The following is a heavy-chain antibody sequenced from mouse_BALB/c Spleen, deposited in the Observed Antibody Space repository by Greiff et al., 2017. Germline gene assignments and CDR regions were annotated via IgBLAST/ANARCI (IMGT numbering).Heavy chain of an antibody. CDR3: ARGDYGNYVAFAY. CDR2: ISYSGST. CDR1: GYSITSDYA. D-gene: IGHD2-1*01. Sequence: ESGPGLVKPSQSLSLTCTVTGYSITSDYAWNWIRQFPGNKLEWMGYISYSGSTSYNPSLKSRISITRDTSKNQFFLQLNSVTTEDTATYYCARGDYGNYVAFAYWGQGTLVTVSA. J-gene: IGHJ3*01. V-gene: IGHV3-2*02.